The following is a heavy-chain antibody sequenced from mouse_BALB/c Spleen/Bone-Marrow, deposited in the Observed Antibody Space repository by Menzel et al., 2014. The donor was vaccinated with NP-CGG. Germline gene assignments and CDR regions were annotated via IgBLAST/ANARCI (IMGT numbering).Heavy chain of an antibody. V-gene: IGHV14-3*02. Sequence: EVQLQQSGAELVKPGASVKLSCTASGFNIKDTYMLWVKQRPEQGLEWIGRIDPANGNTKCDPKFQGKATITADTSSNTAYLQLSSLTSEDTAVYYCATYYRYDRRFAYWGQGTLVTVSA. CDR1: GFNIKDTY. D-gene: IGHD2-14*01. CDR3: ATYYRYDRRFAY. J-gene: IGHJ3*01. CDR2: IDPANGNT.